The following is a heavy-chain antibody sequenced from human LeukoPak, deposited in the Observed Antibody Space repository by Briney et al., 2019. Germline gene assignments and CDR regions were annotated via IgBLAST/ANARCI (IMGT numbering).Heavy chain of an antibody. J-gene: IGHJ5*02. CDR3: ASGSDRNWFDP. Sequence: PSETLSLTCTVSGGCISSYYWSWIRQPPGKGLEWIGYIYYSGSTNYNPSLKSRVTISVDTSKNQFSLKLSSVTAADTAVYYCASGSDRNWFDPWGQGTLVTVSS. V-gene: IGHV4-59*01. CDR2: IYYSGST. D-gene: IGHD1-26*01. CDR1: GGCISSYY.